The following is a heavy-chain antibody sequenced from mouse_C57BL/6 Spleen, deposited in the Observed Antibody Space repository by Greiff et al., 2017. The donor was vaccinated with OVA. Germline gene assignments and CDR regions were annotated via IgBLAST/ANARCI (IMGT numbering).Heavy chain of an antibody. CDR1: GYAFSSSW. V-gene: IGHV1-82*01. J-gene: IGHJ4*01. Sequence: QVQLQQSGPELVKPGASVKISCKASGYAFSSSWMNWVKQRPGKGLEWIGRIYPGDGDTNYNGKFKGKATLTADKSSSTAYMQLSSLTSEDSAFYFCAIGSGYYAMYYWGQGTSVTVSS. CDR2: IYPGDGDT. CDR3: AIGSGYYAMYY. D-gene: IGHD3-2*02.